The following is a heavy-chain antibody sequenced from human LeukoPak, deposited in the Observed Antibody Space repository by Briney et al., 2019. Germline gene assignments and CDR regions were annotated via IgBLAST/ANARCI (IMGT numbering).Heavy chain of an antibody. CDR3: AKCGSAWYGKNWFDP. CDR2: ISGSGTTT. J-gene: IGHJ5*02. Sequence: SGGSLRLSCAASGFTFSSYALSWVRQAPGKGLEWVSAISGSGTTTYYADAVKGRFTISRDNSKNTLYLQMNSLRVGDTAVYYCAKCGSAWYGKNWFDPWGQGTQVTVSS. V-gene: IGHV3-23*01. CDR1: GFTFSSYA. D-gene: IGHD6-19*01.